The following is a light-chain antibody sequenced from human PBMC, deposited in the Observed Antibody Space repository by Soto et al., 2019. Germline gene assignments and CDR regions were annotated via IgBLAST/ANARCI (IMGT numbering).Light chain of an antibody. V-gene: IGLV2-8*01. CDR1: SRDVGGYNY. CDR3: SSYAGSNNVV. J-gene: IGLJ2*01. CDR2: EVS. Sequence: QSAPTQPPSASGSPGQSGTISCTGTSRDVGGYNYVSWYQLHPGKAPKLMIYEVSKRPSGVPDRFSGSKSGNSASLTVSGLQAEDEADYYCSSYAGSNNVVFGGGTKVTVL.